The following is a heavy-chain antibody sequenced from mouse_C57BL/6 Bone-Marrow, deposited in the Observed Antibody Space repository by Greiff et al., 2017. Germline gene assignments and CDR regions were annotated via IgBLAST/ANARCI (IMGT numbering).Heavy chain of an antibody. D-gene: IGHD1-1*02. CDR3: ARGSHWYFDV. CDR1: GYTFTDYY. CDR2: INPYNGGT. Sequence: DVKLQESGPVLVKPGASVTMSCKASGYTFTDYYMNWVKQSHGKSLEWIGVINPYNGGTSYNQKFKGKATLTVDKSSSTAYMELNSLTSEDSAVYYCARGSHWYFDVWGTGTTVTVSS. V-gene: IGHV1-19*01. J-gene: IGHJ1*03.